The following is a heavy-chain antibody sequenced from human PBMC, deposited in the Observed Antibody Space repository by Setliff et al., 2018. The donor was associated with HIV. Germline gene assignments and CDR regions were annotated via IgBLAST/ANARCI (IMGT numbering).Heavy chain of an antibody. CDR3: ARDSGTNDHFLSPYYGALDF. Sequence: ASVKVSCKSSGYTFSDHYIHWVRQAPGQGLQWMGWINPRSGVTKYAQKFQGRFIMTTDTTINTLYMELERLTSDDTALYYCARDSGTNDHFLSPYYGALDFWGLGTRVTVSS. D-gene: IGHD3-3*02. V-gene: IGHV1-2*02. CDR1: GYTFSDHY. J-gene: IGHJ4*02. CDR2: INPRSGVT.